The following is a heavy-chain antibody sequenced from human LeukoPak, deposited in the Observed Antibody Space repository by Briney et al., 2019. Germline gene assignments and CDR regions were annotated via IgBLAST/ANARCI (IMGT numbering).Heavy chain of an antibody. V-gene: IGHV1-3*01. CDR2: INAGNGNT. CDR3: ARLADCGSTSCFIDPYYYYGMDV. D-gene: IGHD2-2*01. Sequence: ASVKVSCKASGYTFTSYAMHWVRQAPGQRLEWMGWINAGNGNTKYSQKFQGRVTITRDTSASTAYMELSSLRSEDTAVYYCARLADCGSTSCFIDPYYYYGMDVWGQGTTVTVSS. J-gene: IGHJ6*02. CDR1: GYTFTSYA.